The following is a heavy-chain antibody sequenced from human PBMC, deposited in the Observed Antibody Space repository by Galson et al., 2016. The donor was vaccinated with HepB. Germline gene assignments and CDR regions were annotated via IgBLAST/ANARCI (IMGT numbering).Heavy chain of an antibody. V-gene: IGHV3-7*01. CDR2: IKHDGSRE. D-gene: IGHD3-3*01. J-gene: IGHJ3*02. CDR1: GFTFRSYL. CDR3: VRNSRYYTTVYCLREAYDI. Sequence: SLRLSCAASGFTFRSYLMSWVRQTPEKRLEWVAAIKHDGSREYYVDSVRGRFTISRDNPRNSLFLQMNSLRAEDTAMYYCVRNSRYYTTVYCLREAYDIWGQGTMVTVS.